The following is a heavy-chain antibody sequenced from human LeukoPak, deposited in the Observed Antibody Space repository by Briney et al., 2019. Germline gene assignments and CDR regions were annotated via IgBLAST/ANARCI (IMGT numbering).Heavy chain of an antibody. CDR1: GFTFSSYG. V-gene: IGHV3-30*02. CDR2: IRYDGSNK. CDR3: AKAVHPREGFSRSGYDF. J-gene: IGHJ4*02. D-gene: IGHD3-3*01. Sequence: GGSLRLSCAASGFTFSSYGMHWVRQAPGKGLEWVAFIRYDGSNKYYADSVKGRFTISRDNSKNTLYLQMNSLRAEDTAIFYCAKAVHPREGFSRSGYDFWGQGTLVTVSS.